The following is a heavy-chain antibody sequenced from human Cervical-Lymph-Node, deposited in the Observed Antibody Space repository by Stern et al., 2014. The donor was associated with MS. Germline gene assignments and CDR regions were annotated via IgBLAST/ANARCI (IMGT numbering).Heavy chain of an antibody. Sequence: VQLVQSGAEVKKPGASVKVSCKASGYTFTTYAMHWVRQAPGQRPEWMGWINVGVGDTKYSQKFQDRVTITIDTSATTAYMELNSLRSDDMAMYYCARDGYSSGWRVFDYWGQGTPVTVSS. CDR3: ARDGYSSGWRVFDY. J-gene: IGHJ4*02. D-gene: IGHD6-19*01. CDR1: GYTFTTYA. V-gene: IGHV1-3*03. CDR2: INVGVGDT.